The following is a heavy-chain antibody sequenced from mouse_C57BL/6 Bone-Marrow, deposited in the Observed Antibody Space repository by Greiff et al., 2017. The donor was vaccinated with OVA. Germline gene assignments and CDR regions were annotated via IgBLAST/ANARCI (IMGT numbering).Heavy chain of an antibody. CDR2: INPNYGTT. Sequence: EVKLQQSGPELVKPGASVKISCKASGYSFTDYNMNWVKQSNGKSLEWIGVINPNYGTTSYNQKFKGKATLTVDQSSSTAYMQLNSLTSEDSAVYYCARGRFYYGSRDWYFDVWGTGTTVTVSS. D-gene: IGHD1-1*01. CDR3: ARGRFYYGSRDWYFDV. V-gene: IGHV1-39*01. CDR1: GYSFTDYN. J-gene: IGHJ1*03.